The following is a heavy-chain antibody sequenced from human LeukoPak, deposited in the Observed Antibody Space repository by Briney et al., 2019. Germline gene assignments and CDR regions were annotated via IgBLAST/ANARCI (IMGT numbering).Heavy chain of an antibody. Sequence: GALRLSCAASGFTFSSYAMSWVRQAPGKGLEWVSVISGSGVNTDYADSVKGRFTISRDNSKNTLYLQMNSLRGEDTAVYYCAKSFGPVIAAAGTGADWGQGTLVTVSS. D-gene: IGHD6-13*01. CDR3: AKSFGPVIAAAGTGAD. CDR2: ISGSGVNT. V-gene: IGHV3-23*01. CDR1: GFTFSSYA. J-gene: IGHJ4*02.